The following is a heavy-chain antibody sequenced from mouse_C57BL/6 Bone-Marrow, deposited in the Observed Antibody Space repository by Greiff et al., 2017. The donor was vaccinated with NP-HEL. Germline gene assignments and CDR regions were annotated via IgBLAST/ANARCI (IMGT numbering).Heavy chain of an antibody. V-gene: IGHV1-82*01. J-gene: IGHJ3*01. CDR3: AEDYYGSRRFAY. CDR2: IYPGDGDT. Sequence: VKLMDSGPELVKPGASVKISCKASGYAFSSSWMNWVKQRPGKGLEWIGRIYPGDGDTNYNGKFKGKATLTADKSSSTAYMQLSSLTSEDSAVYFCAEDYYGSRRFAYWGQGTLVTVSA. CDR1: GYAFSSSW. D-gene: IGHD1-1*01.